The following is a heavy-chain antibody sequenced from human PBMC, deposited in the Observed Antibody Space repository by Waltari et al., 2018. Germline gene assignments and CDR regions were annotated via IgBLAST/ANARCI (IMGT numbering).Heavy chain of an antibody. V-gene: IGHV3-48*01. Sequence: EVQLVESGGGLVQPGGSLRLSCAASGFTFSSYSMNWVRQAPGKGLEWVSYISSSSSTIYYADSVKGRFTISRDKAKNSLYLQMNSLRAEDTAVYYCARVGYGPLVDYWGQGTLVTVSS. CDR1: GFTFSSYS. J-gene: IGHJ4*02. D-gene: IGHD5-12*01. CDR3: ARVGYGPLVDY. CDR2: ISSSSSTI.